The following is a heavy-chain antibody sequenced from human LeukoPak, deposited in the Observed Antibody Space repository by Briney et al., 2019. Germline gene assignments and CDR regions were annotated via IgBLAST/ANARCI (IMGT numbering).Heavy chain of an antibody. J-gene: IGHJ4*02. Sequence: ASVKVSCKASGYTFTSYGISWVRQAPGQGLEWMGWISAYNGNTNYAQKLQGRVTMTTDTSTSTAYMELRSLRSDDTAVYYCARELSWGWFGELPLHLDYWGQGTLVTVSS. D-gene: IGHD3-10*01. V-gene: IGHV1-18*01. CDR1: GYTFTSYG. CDR3: ARELSWGWFGELPLHLDY. CDR2: ISAYNGNT.